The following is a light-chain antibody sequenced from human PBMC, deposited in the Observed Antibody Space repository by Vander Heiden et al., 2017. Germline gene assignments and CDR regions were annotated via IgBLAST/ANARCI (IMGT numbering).Light chain of an antibody. V-gene: IGKV1-39*01. CDR3: QQSDSTPLT. Sequence: DIQMTQSPSSLSASVGDRVTITCRASQSISSYLNWYQQKPGKAPKLLIYAASSLQSGVPSRFSGSGSGTDFTLTISRLQPEDFAPYYCQQSDSTPLTFGQGTKVEIK. CDR2: AAS. CDR1: QSISSY. J-gene: IGKJ1*01.